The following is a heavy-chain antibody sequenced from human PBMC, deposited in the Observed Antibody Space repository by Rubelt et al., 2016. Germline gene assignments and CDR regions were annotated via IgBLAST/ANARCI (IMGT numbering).Heavy chain of an antibody. CDR1: GYTFTSYG. D-gene: IGHD5/OR15-5a*01. V-gene: IGHV1-18*01. CDR2: ISAYNGNT. CDR3: ARDPNTNFYDTGDAFDI. Sequence: VQLVQSGAEVKKPGASVKVSCKASGYTFTSYGISWVRQASGQGLEWMGWISAYNGNTNYAQKLQGRVTMTTDTSTSTAYMELRSLRSDDTAVYYCARDPNTNFYDTGDAFDIWGQGTMVTVSS. J-gene: IGHJ3*02.